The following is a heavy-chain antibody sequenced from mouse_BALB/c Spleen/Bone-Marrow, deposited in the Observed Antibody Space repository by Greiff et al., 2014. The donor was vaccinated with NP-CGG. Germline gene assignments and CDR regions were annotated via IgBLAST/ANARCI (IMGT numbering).Heavy chain of an antibody. CDR2: IYPGDGDT. Sequence: VQLVESGAELVRPGSSVKISCKASGYAFSSYWMNWVKQRPGQGLEWIGQIYPGDGDTNYYGKFKGKATLTADKSSSTAYMQLSSLTSEDSAVYFCARGDGNYPVYAMDYWGQGTSVTVSS. J-gene: IGHJ4*01. CDR1: GYAFSSYW. CDR3: ARGDGNYPVYAMDY. V-gene: IGHV1-80*01. D-gene: IGHD2-1*01.